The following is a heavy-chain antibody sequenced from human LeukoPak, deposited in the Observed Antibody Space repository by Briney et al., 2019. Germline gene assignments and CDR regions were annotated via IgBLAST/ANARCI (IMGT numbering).Heavy chain of an antibody. CDR3: ARDYGGNSQYYFDY. Sequence: SETLSLTCTVSGASISGYHWSWIRQPPGKGLEWIGYIFYDGSTSYNPSFKGRVIISVDTSKNQFSLKLSSVTAADAAVYYCARDYGGNSQYYFDYWGQGTLVTVSS. CDR1: GASISGYH. V-gene: IGHV4-59*01. J-gene: IGHJ4*02. D-gene: IGHD4-23*01. CDR2: IFYDGST.